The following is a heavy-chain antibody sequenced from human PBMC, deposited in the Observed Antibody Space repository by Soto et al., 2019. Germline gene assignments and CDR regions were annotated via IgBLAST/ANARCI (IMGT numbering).Heavy chain of an antibody. V-gene: IGHV4-34*01. CDR1: GGSFSGYY. Sequence: SETLSLTCAVYGGSFSGYYWSWIRQPPGKGLEWIGEINHSGSTNYNPSLKSRVTISVDTSKNQFSLKLSSVTAADTAVYYCARGGRYYGSGSYYRLNWFDPWGQGTLVTVSS. CDR2: INHSGST. D-gene: IGHD3-10*01. CDR3: ARGGRYYGSGSYYRLNWFDP. J-gene: IGHJ5*02.